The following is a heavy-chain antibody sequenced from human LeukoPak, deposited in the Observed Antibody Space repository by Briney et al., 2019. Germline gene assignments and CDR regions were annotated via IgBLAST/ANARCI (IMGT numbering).Heavy chain of an antibody. CDR3: GKPKEPAVWVTDF. CDR1: ELTFSNYC. V-gene: IGHV3-30*02. J-gene: IGHJ4*02. D-gene: IGHD3-16*01. CDR2: IRFNGNDK. Sequence: GGSLRLSCAASELTFSNYCMHWVRQPPSKGLEWVAFIRFNGNDKFYADSVKDRSPLHRDNSKETLYLHINSLRPEDTAVYYCGKPKEPAVWVTDFWGQGTMVTVSS.